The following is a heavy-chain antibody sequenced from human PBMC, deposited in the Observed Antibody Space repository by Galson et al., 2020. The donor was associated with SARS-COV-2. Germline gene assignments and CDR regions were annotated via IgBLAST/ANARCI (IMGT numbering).Heavy chain of an antibody. V-gene: IGHV3-30*01. CDR2: ISYDGSNK. CDR1: GFTFSIYA. J-gene: IGHJ4*02. CDR3: ARDPYGDYEYYFDY. Sequence: GESLKISCAASGFTFSIYAMHWVRQAPGKGLEWVAVISYDGSNKYYADSVKGQFTISRDNFKNTLYLQMNSLRAEDTAVYYCARDPYGDYEYYFDYWGQGTLVTVSS. D-gene: IGHD4-17*01.